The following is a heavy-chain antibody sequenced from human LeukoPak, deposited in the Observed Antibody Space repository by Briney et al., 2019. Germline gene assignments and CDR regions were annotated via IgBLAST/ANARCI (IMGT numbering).Heavy chain of an antibody. V-gene: IGHV1-69*05. CDR1: GGTFSSYA. Sequence: GASVKVSCKASGGTFSSYAISWVRQAPGQGLEWMGGIIPIFGTANYAQKFQGRVTITTDESTSTAYMELSSLRSEDTAVYYCATGRYGSGSYYNYFYWGQGTLVTVSP. CDR3: ATGRYGSGSYYNYFY. CDR2: IIPIFGTA. J-gene: IGHJ4*02. D-gene: IGHD3-10*01.